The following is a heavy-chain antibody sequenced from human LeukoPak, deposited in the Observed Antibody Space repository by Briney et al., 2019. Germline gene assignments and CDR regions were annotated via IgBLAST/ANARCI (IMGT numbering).Heavy chain of an antibody. D-gene: IGHD3-22*01. J-gene: IGHJ4*02. V-gene: IGHV3-30*18. CDR2: ISYDASTK. Sequence: GGSLRLSRAASGFTLSSYGRHWVRQAPDKGLEWVAVISYDASTKSYADAVKGRLITSSDNSENTMDLQINSLRAEDTAVYYCAKEAALRYYNGSGPTFDYWGQGTMVTVSS. CDR3: AKEAALRYYNGSGPTFDY. CDR1: GFTLSSYG.